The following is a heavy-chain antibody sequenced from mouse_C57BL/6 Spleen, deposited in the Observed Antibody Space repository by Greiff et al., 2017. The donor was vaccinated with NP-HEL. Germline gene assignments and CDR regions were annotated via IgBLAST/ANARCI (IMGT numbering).Heavy chain of an antibody. V-gene: IGHV1-26*01. Sequence: EVQLQQSGPELVKPGASVKISCKASGYTFTDYYMNWVKQSHGKSLEWIGDINPNHGGTSYIQTFKGKATLTVAKSSSPAYMELRSMTSEDSAVYYCARGYYGYDYYAMDYWGQGTSVTVSS. CDR3: ARGYYGYDYYAMDY. D-gene: IGHD2-2*01. J-gene: IGHJ4*01. CDR2: INPNHGGT. CDR1: GYTFTDYY.